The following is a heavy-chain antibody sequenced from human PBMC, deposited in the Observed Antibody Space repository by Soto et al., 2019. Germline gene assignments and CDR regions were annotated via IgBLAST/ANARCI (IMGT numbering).Heavy chain of an antibody. V-gene: IGHV4-39*01. CDR2: INYSGST. D-gene: IGHD1-1*01. CDR1: GGSISSTSYY. Sequence: QLQLQESGPGLVKPSETLSLTCTVSGGSISSTSYYWGWIRQPPGKGLEWIGCINYSGSTYYNPSLNSRFTVSVDTSKSQFSLKLSSVTAADTAVYYCARHWGLSGHNYYFDYWGQGTLVTVSS. J-gene: IGHJ4*02. CDR3: ARHWGLSGHNYYFDY.